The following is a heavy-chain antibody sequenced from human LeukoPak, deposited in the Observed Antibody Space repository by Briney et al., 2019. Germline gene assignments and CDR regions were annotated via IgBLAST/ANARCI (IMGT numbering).Heavy chain of an antibody. D-gene: IGHD3-10*01. J-gene: IGHJ4*02. CDR2: IYYSGST. Sequence: SETLSLTCTVSGGSISSYYWSWIRQAPGKGLEWIGYIYYSGSTNYNPSLKSRVTISVDTSKNQSSLKLSSVTAADTAVYYCARGRVRGVIKTYYFDYWGQGTLVTVSS. CDR1: GGSISSYY. V-gene: IGHV4-59*01. CDR3: ARGRVRGVIKTYYFDY.